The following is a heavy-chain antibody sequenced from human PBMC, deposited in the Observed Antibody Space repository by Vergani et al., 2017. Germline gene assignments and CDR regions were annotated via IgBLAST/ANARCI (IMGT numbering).Heavy chain of an antibody. CDR3: ARRYSSVCLGY. J-gene: IGHJ4*02. CDR2: INHSGNT. D-gene: IGHD6-19*01. Sequence: QVQLQQWGAGLLKPSETLSLTCAVYGGSFSGYYWSWIRQPPGKGLEWIGEINHSGNTNYNPYLKSRVTISVDTSKNQFSLKLSSVTAADTAVYYCARRYSSVCLGYWGQGTLVTVSS. V-gene: IGHV4-34*01. CDR1: GGSFSGYY.